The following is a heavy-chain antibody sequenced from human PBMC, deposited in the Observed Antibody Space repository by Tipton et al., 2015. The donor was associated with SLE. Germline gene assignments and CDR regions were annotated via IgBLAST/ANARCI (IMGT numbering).Heavy chain of an antibody. CDR1: GGSISSSSYY. J-gene: IGHJ4*02. V-gene: IGHV4-39*07. Sequence: TLSLTCTVSGGSISSSSYYWGWIRQPPGKGLERIGSIYYSGSTYYNPSLKSRVTISVDTSKNQFSLKLSSVPAADTAVYYCARAVGDTSGYLDYWGLESRVTVSS. D-gene: IGHD3-22*01. CDR2: IYYSGST. CDR3: ARAVGDTSGYLDY.